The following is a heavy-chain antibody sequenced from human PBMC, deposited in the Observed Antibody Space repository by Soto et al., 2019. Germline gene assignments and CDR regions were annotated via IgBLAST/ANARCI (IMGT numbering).Heavy chain of an antibody. J-gene: IGHJ2*01. CDR1: GDTFTDYY. D-gene: IGHD3-10*01. CDR2: INPNSGAT. V-gene: IGHV1-2*04. Sequence: ASVKVSCKASGDTFTDYYFHWVRQAPGQGLEWMGWINPNSGATDCAQKFQGWVTMTRDTSISTAYMELSRLRSDDTAVYYCARCVYGSGTLYFVLWGRGTLVTVSS. CDR3: ARCVYGSGTLYFVL.